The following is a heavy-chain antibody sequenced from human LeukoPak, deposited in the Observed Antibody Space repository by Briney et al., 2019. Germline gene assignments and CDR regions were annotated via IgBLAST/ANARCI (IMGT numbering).Heavy chain of an antibody. V-gene: IGHV3-33*01. CDR2: IWYDGSNK. D-gene: IGHD3-22*01. J-gene: IGHJ4*02. CDR3: ARDKRDSSGYFDY. Sequence: GGSLRLSCAASGFTFSSYGMHWVRQAPGKGLEWVAVIWYDGSNKYYADSVKGRFTISRDNSKNTLYLQMNSLRAEDTAVYYCARDKRDSSGYFDYWGQGTLVTVSS. CDR1: GFTFSSYG.